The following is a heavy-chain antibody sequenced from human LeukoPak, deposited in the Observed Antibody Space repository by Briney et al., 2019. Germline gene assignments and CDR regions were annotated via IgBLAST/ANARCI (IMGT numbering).Heavy chain of an antibody. CDR3: ARTYYYGSGSYHNWFDP. Sequence: PSETLSLTCSVSGGSISSGSYYWSWIRQPAGKGLEWIGRIYTSGSTTYNPSLKSRVTISFGSSKNQFSLKLSSVTAADTAVYYCARTYYYGSGSYHNWFDPWGQGTLVTVSS. D-gene: IGHD3-10*01. V-gene: IGHV4-61*02. J-gene: IGHJ5*02. CDR1: GGSISSGSYY. CDR2: IYTSGST.